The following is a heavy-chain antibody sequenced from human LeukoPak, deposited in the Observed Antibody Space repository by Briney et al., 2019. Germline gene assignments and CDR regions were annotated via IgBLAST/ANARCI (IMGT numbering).Heavy chain of an antibody. CDR3: ARRDRDGYNFDY. D-gene: IGHD5-24*01. V-gene: IGHV1-2*02. CDR2: INPNSGGT. J-gene: IGHJ4*02. CDR1: GYTFTGYY. Sequence: ASVKVSCKASGYTFTGYYMHWVRQAPGQGLEWMGWINPNSGGTNYAQKFQGRVTMTRDTSISTAYMELSRLRSADTAVYYCARRDRDGYNFDYWGQGTLVTVSS.